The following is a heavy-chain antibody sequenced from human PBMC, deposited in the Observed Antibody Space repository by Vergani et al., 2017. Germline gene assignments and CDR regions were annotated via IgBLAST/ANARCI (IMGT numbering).Heavy chain of an antibody. J-gene: IGHJ5*02. V-gene: IGHV3-21*01. Sequence: EVLLLESGGGLVQPGGSLRFSCAASRFTFSSYSMNWVRQAPGKGLEWVSYISSSSSYIYYADSVKGRFTISRDNAKNSLYLQMNSLRAEDTAVYYCARDGASGWFDPWGQGTLVTVSS. CDR2: ISSSSSYI. CDR3: ARDGASGWFDP. D-gene: IGHD1-26*01. CDR1: RFTFSSYS.